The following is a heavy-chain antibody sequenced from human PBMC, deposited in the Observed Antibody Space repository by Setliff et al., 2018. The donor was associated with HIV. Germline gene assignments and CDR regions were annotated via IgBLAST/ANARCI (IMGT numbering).Heavy chain of an antibody. CDR3: ARGATITYYFDY. CDR2: IIPILGPA. CDR1: GYTFTNYD. J-gene: IGHJ4*02. D-gene: IGHD5-12*01. Sequence: ASVKVSCKASGYTFTNYDINWVRQSPGQGLEWLGGIIPILGPANYAQKFQGRVTITADESTSTAYMELSSLRSEDTAVYYCARGATITYYFDYWGQGTLVTVSS. V-gene: IGHV1-69*13.